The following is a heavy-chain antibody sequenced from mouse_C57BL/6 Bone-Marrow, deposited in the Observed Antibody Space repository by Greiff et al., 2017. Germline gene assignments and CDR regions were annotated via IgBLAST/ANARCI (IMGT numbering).Heavy chain of an antibody. Sequence: QVQLQQSGAELMKPGASVKLSCKATGSTFTGYWIEWVKQRPGHGLEWIGEILPGSGSTNYNEKFKGKATFTADTSSNTAYMQLSSLTTEDYAITYCARGYSNLIYWYLDVWGTGTTVTVSS. CDR3: ARGYSNLIYWYLDV. J-gene: IGHJ1*03. D-gene: IGHD2-5*01. CDR2: ILPGSGST. CDR1: GSTFTGYW. V-gene: IGHV1-9*01.